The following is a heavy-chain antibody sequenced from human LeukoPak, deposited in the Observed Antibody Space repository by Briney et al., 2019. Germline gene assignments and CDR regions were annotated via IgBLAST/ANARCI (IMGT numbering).Heavy chain of an antibody. Sequence: SETLSLTCAVSGGSVSSSNWWSWIRQRPGKGLEWIGEIYHSGSTNYNPSLKSRVTISVDKSKNQFSLKLSSVTAADTAVYYCARHPLYGDYVDFDIWGQGTMVTVSS. V-gene: IGHV4-4*02. J-gene: IGHJ3*02. CDR1: GGSVSSSNW. CDR3: ARHPLYGDYVDFDI. CDR2: IYHSGST. D-gene: IGHD4-17*01.